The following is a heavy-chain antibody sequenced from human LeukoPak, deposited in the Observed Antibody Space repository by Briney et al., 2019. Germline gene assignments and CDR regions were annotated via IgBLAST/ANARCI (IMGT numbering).Heavy chain of an antibody. CDR1: GFTFGDYA. D-gene: IGHD6-13*01. J-gene: IGHJ4*02. CDR3: RTAAAGTGFDY. V-gene: IGHV3-49*04. Sequence: GGSLRLSCTASGFTFGDYAMSWVRQAPGKGLEWVGFIRSKAYGRTTEYAASVKGRFTISRDDSKSIAYLQMNSLKTEDTAVYYCRTAAAGTGFDYWGQGTLVTVSS. CDR2: IRSKAYGRTT.